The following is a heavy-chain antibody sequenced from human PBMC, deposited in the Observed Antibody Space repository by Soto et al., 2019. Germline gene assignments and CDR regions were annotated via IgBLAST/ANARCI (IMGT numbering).Heavy chain of an antibody. CDR1: GFTLSSYA. D-gene: IGHD3-3*01. Sequence: QVQLVESGGGVVQPGRSLRLSCAASGFTLSSYAMHWVRQAPGKGLEWVAVISYDGSNKYYADSVKGRFTISRDNSKNTLYLQMNSLRAEDTAVYYCALSAVLAYGMDVWGQGTTVTVSS. J-gene: IGHJ6*02. CDR3: ALSAVLAYGMDV. V-gene: IGHV3-30-3*01. CDR2: ISYDGSNK.